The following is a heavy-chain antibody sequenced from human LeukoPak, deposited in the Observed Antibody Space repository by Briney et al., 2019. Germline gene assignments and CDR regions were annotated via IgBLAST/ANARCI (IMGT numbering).Heavy chain of an antibody. J-gene: IGHJ4*02. CDR3: ARHSSYYGSSGYYVLAPFDY. CDR2: TYYSGTT. D-gene: IGHD3-22*01. Sequence: SETLSLTCTVSGGSVSSSSNYWGWVRQPPGEGLEWIGSTYYSGTTYYSPSLKSRVTISVDTSENHCSLKLTSVTAADTAVYYCARHSSYYGSSGYYVLAPFDYWGQGTLVTVSS. V-gene: IGHV4-39*01. CDR1: GGSVSSSSNY.